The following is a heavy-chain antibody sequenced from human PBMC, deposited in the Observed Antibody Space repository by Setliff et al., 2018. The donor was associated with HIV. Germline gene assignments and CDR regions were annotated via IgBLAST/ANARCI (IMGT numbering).Heavy chain of an antibody. V-gene: IGHV4-61*05. D-gene: IGHD6-13*01. CDR3: ARGVAAAGMLMDV. J-gene: IGHJ6*03. CDR2: VHSSGST. Sequence: SETLSLTCSVSGASISSSSYYWSWIRQAPGKGLEWLGYVHSSGSTNYNPSLKSRVAMSVDTSKNQFSLKLTSVSAADTAVYYCARGVAAAGMLMDVWGKGTTVTVS. CDR1: GASISSSSYY.